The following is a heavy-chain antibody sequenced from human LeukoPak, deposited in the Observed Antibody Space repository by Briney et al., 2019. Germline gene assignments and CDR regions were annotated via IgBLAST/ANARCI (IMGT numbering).Heavy chain of an antibody. CDR1: GGSISSSSYY. Sequence: SETLSLTCTVSGGSISSSSYYWGWIRQPPGKGLEWIGSIYYSGSTYYNPSLKSRVTISVDTSKNQFSLKLSSVTAADTAVHYCARVFAAAGTRYFQHWGQGTLVTVSS. CDR3: ARVFAAAGTRYFQH. V-gene: IGHV4-39*07. J-gene: IGHJ1*01. D-gene: IGHD6-13*01. CDR2: IYYSGST.